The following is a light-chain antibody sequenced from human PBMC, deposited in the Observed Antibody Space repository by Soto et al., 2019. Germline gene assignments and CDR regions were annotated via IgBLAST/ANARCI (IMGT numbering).Light chain of an antibody. CDR2: GAS. V-gene: IGKV3-15*01. CDR3: QQYNNWPPFT. CDR1: QSVSSN. Sequence: EIVMTQSPATLSVSPGERATLSCRASQSVSSNLAWYQQKPGQAPRLLIYGASTRATGIPARFSGSGSGTELTHTISRLQSEDFAVYYCQQYNNWPPFTFGPGTKVDIK. J-gene: IGKJ3*01.